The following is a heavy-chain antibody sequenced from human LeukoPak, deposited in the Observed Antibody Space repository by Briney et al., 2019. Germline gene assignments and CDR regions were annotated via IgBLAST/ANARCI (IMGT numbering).Heavy chain of an antibody. CDR2: ISYDGSNK. CDR3: AKGAPNYYGSKFDP. D-gene: IGHD3-10*01. CDR1: GFTFSSYA. Sequence: GGSLRLSCAASGFTFSSYAMHWVRQAPGKGLEWVAIISYDGSNKYYADSVKGRFTISRDNSKNTLYLQMNSLRVEDTAVYYCAKGAPNYYGSKFDPWGQGTLVTVSS. V-gene: IGHV3-30-3*01. J-gene: IGHJ5*02.